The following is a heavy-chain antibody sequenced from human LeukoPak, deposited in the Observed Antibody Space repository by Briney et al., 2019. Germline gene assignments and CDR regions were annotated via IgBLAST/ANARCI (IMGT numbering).Heavy chain of an antibody. CDR2: IKQDGSEK. D-gene: IGHD5-18*01. CDR3: ARVVQRGYSYGLQLDY. V-gene: IGHV3-7*01. CDR1: GFTFSSYW. Sequence: GGSLRLSCAASGFTFSSYWMSWVRQAPGKGLEWVANIKQDGSEKYYVDSVKGRFTISRDNAKNSLYLQMNSLRAEDTAVYYCARVVQRGYSYGLQLDYWGQGTLVTVSS. J-gene: IGHJ4*02.